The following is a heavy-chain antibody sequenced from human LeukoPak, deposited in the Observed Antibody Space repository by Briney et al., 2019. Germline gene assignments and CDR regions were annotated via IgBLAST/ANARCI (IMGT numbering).Heavy chain of an antibody. CDR1: FTXSSYS. Sequence: FTXSSYSXNWVRQAPGKGLEWVSSISSSSSYICYADSVTRRFTISRDNAKNSLYLQMNSLRAEDTAVYYCARVYCSSTSCYTKGSDYWGQGTLVTVSS. CDR2: ISSSSSYI. J-gene: IGHJ4*02. V-gene: IGHV3-21*01. D-gene: IGHD2-2*02. CDR3: ARVYCSSTSCYTKGSDY.